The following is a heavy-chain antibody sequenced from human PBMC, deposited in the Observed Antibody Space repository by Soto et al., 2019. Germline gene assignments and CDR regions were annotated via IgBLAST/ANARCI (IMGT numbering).Heavy chain of an antibody. CDR3: ARGYCSSTICYIWDNWFGP. J-gene: IGHJ5*02. Sequence: TSETLSLTCTVSGGSISSYYWSWIRQPPGKGLEWIGYIYYSGRTNYNPSLKSRVTISVDTSKNQFSLKLSSVTAADTAVYYCARGYCSSTICYIWDNWFGPWGQGTLVTVSS. V-gene: IGHV4-59*01. CDR2: IYYSGRT. D-gene: IGHD2-2*02. CDR1: GGSISSYY.